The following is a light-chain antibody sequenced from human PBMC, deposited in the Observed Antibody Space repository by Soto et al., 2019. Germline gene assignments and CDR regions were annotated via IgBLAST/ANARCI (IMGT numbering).Light chain of an antibody. J-gene: IGKJ2*01. CDR1: ESLFGF. CDR2: GVS. V-gene: IGKV3-15*01. Sequence: DIVLTQSPATLSVSPGDTVTLSCRASESLFGFLAWYQQKPGQAPRLIMYGVSTRATGIPARFSGGGSATDVTLTISSLQSEDSAFYFGQSYNDWPFASGLGTRLEI. CDR3: QSYNDWPFA.